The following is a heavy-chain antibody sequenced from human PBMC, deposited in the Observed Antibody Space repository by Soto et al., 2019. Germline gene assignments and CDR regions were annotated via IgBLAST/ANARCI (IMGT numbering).Heavy chain of an antibody. CDR1: GYIFTSYW. V-gene: IGHV5-51*03. Sequence: EVQLVQSGAEVKKPGESLKISCQGSGYIFTSYWIGWVRQMPGKGLEWMGIVYPFDSDIRYSPSFRGQVTISVDKSISTAYLQWNSLKASDTAMYYCARTTSYNYVWGTNRHRGAPSYGLDVWGQGTTVTVSS. D-gene: IGHD3-16*02. J-gene: IGHJ6*02. CDR2: VYPFDSDI. CDR3: ARTTSYNYVWGTNRHRGAPSYGLDV.